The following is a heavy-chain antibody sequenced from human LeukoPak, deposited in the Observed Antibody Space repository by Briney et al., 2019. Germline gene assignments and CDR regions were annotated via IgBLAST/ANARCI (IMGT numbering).Heavy chain of an antibody. D-gene: IGHD7-27*01. V-gene: IGHV3-11*04. Sequence: PGGSLRLSCAASGFTFSDYYMSWIRQAPGKGLEWVSYISSSGSTIYYADSVKGRFTISRDNAKNSLYLQMNSLRAEDTAVYYCARDLLSPLTGDAFDIWGQGTMVTVSS. CDR3: ARDLLSPLTGDAFDI. J-gene: IGHJ3*02. CDR2: ISSSGSTI. CDR1: GFTFSDYY.